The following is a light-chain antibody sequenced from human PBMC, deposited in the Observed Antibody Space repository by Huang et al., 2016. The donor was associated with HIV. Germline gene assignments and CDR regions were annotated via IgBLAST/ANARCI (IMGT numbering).Light chain of an antibody. V-gene: IGKV3-15*01. J-gene: IGKJ4*01. Sequence: IILTQSPATLSVSPGEGATLSCRASQSIGTNLAWYQQGPGQAPRLLVYGASTRFSGSGSGTQFNLTLSSLQSEDFATYYCQHYSNWPPLTFGGGTKVDI. CDR2: GAS. CDR1: QSIGTN. CDR3: QHYSNWPPLT.